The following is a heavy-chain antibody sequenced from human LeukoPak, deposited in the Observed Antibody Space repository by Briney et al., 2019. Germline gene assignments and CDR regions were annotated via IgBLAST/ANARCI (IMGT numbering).Heavy chain of an antibody. D-gene: IGHD3-3*01. CDR3: ARVGTDFWSGYTPYFDY. J-gene: IGHJ4*02. Sequence: PSETLSLTRTVSGGSISSYYWSWIRQPAGKGLEWIGRIYTSGSTNYNPSLKSRVTMSVDTSKNQFSLKLSSVTAADTAVYYCARVGTDFWSGYTPYFDYWGQGTLVTVSS. CDR1: GGSISSYY. CDR2: IYTSGST. V-gene: IGHV4-4*07.